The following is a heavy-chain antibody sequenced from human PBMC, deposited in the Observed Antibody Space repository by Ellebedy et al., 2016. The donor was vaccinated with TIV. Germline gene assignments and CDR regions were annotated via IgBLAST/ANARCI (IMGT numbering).Heavy chain of an antibody. Sequence: MPSETLSLTCTVSGGSISSYYWSWIRQPPGKGLEWIGYIYYSGSTYYNPSLKSRVTISVDTSKNQFSLKLSSVTAADTAVYYCARSTMIVVVPFDYWGQGTLVTVSS. CDR1: GGSISSYY. CDR2: IYYSGST. V-gene: IGHV4-59*04. J-gene: IGHJ4*02. D-gene: IGHD3-22*01. CDR3: ARSTMIVVVPFDY.